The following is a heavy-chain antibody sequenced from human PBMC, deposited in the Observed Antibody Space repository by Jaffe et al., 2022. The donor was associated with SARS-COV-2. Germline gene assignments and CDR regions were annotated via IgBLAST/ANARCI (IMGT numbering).Heavy chain of an antibody. CDR1: GFTFSSYA. V-gene: IGHV3-23*01. D-gene: IGHD4-4*01. CDR3: AKIGIQNSNPDY. Sequence: EVQELLESGGGLVQPGGSLRLSCAASGFTFSSYAMTWVRQAPGKGLEWVSSIDNSGGYRFFADPVKGRFAISRDNSQSILFLQMNSLRDEDTAVYYCAKIGIQNSNPDYWGQGTLVTVSS. CDR2: IDNSGGYR. J-gene: IGHJ4*02.